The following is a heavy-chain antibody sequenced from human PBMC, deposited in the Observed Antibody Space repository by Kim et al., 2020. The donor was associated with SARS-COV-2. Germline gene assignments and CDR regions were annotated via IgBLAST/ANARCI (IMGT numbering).Heavy chain of an antibody. V-gene: IGHV7-4-1*02. CDR1: GYTFTMNA. D-gene: IGHD3-16*02. Sequence: ASVKVSCKASGYTFTMNAISWVRQAPGQGLEWMGWINTDTGNPTYAQAFTRRFVFSVDTSVTTAYLQISSLEPEDTALYYCTSVIWGTDRYTDYWVQGTL. CDR2: INTDTGNP. CDR3: TSVIWGTDRYTDY. J-gene: IGHJ4*02.